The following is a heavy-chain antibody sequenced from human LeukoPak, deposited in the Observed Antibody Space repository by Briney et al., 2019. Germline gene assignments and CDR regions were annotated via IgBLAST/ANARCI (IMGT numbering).Heavy chain of an antibody. J-gene: IGHJ5*02. CDR2: ISAYNGNT. CDR3: ARAASSGYYGWFDP. Sequence: ASVKVSCKASGYTFTSYGISWVRQAPGQGLEWMGWISAYNGNTNYAQKRKGRVTMTTDTSTSTAYMELRSLRSDDTAVYYCARAASSGYYGWFDPWGQGTLVTVSS. V-gene: IGHV1-18*01. D-gene: IGHD3-22*01. CDR1: GYTFTSYG.